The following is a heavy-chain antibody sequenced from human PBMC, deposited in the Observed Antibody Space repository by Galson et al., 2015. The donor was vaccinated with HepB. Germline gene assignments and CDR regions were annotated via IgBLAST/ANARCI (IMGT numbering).Heavy chain of an antibody. CDR2: TYYRSRWYN. CDR1: GDSVSSNSAA. CDR3: AKGGDSSSWSNMDV. V-gene: IGHV6-1*01. J-gene: IGHJ6*02. Sequence: CAISGDSVSSNSAAWNWIRQSPSRGLEWLGRTYYRSRWYNDYAVSVNSRITINPDTSKNQFSLQLKSLTPEDTAVYYCAKGGDSSSWSNMDVWGQGTTVTVSS. D-gene: IGHD6-13*01.